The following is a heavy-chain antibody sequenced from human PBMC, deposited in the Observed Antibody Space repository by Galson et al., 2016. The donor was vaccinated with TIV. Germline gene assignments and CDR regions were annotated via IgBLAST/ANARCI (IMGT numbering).Heavy chain of an antibody. CDR3: ARGGSLTTNWYFGL. CDR2: IIPKYGVP. D-gene: IGHD4/OR15-4a*01. V-gene: IGHV1-69*13. J-gene: IGHJ2*01. Sequence: SVKVSCKVSGRNFSGTAISWVRQAPGQGLEWMGGIIPKYGVPSYTEKFQDRVMITADESTNTAYLELSSLRSDDTAVYYCARGGSLTTNWYFGLWGRGTLVTVSS. CDR1: GRNFSGTA.